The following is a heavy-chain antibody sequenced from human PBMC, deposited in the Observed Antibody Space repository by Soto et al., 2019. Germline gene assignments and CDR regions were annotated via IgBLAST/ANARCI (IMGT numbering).Heavy chain of an antibody. V-gene: IGHV1-18*01. CDR2: ISAYNGNT. CDR3: AREEYCSGGSCYSGLGYYYYMDV. CDR1: GYTFTSYG. J-gene: IGHJ6*03. D-gene: IGHD2-15*01. Sequence: QVQLVQSGAEVKKPGASVKVSCKASGYTFTSYGISWVRQAPGQGLEWMGWISAYNGNTNYAQKLQGRVTMTTDTSTSTAYMELRSLRSDDTGLYYCAREEYCSGGSCYSGLGYYYYMDVWGKGTTVTVSS.